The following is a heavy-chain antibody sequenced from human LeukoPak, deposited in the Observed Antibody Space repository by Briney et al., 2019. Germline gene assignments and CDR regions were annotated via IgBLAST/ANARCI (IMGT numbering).Heavy chain of an antibody. CDR3: ATGYGSGSYLY. D-gene: IGHD3-10*01. Sequence: PSETLSLTCTVSGGSISSYYCSWIRQPAGKGLEWIGRIQTSGTYYNPSLKSRVAMSVDTSKSQFYLQLSSVTAADTAVYYCATGYGSGSYLYWGRGTLVTVSS. J-gene: IGHJ4*02. V-gene: IGHV4-4*07. CDR1: GGSISSYY. CDR2: IQTSGT.